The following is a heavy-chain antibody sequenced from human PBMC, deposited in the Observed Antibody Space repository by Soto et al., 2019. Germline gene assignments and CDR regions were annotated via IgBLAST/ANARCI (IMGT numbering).Heavy chain of an antibody. J-gene: IGHJ4*02. CDR3: ARGGGDYYGSGSYYND. Sequence: SETLSLTCTVSGGSISSYYWSWIRQPPGKGLEWIGYIYYSGSTNYNPSLKSRVTISVDTSKNQFSLKLSSVTAADTAVYYCARGGGDYYGSGSYYNDWGQGTLVTVSS. D-gene: IGHD3-10*01. CDR2: IYYSGST. CDR1: GGSISSYY. V-gene: IGHV4-59*01.